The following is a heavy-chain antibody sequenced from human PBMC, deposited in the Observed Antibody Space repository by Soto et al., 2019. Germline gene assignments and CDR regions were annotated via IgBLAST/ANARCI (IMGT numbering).Heavy chain of an antibody. D-gene: IGHD6-13*01. CDR1: GGSFSGYY. J-gene: IGHJ3*02. V-gene: IGHV4-34*01. CDR3: ASGWYRAFDI. Sequence: PETLSLTCAVYGGSFSGYYWSWIRQPPGKGLEWIGEINHSGSTNYNPSLKSRVTISVDTPKNQFSLKLSSVTAADTAVYYCASGWYRAFDIWGQGTMVTVSS. CDR2: INHSGST.